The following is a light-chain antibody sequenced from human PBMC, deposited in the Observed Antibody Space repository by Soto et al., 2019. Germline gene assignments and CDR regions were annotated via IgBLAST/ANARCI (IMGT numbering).Light chain of an antibody. V-gene: IGKV1-39*01. CDR1: QTISSY. CDR3: QQSYNLLRT. CDR2: GAS. Sequence: DIQMTQSPSSLSASVGDKVTISCRASQTISSYLNWYQQKPGKAPKLLVYGASALQSGVPPRFSGSGSGTDFTLTIRSLQPEDFATYYCQQSYNLLRTFGPGTTVDIK. J-gene: IGKJ3*01.